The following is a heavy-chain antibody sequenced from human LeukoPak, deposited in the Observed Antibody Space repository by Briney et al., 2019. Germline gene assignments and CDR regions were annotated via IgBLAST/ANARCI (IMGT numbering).Heavy chain of an antibody. CDR1: GFTFTDHY. CDR3: VREGEGPLSKDFDY. J-gene: IGHJ4*02. D-gene: IGHD2/OR15-2a*01. Sequence: ASVKVSCKSSGFTFTDHYIHWVRQGPGQGLEWMGYIGPHSTFTSSPQEFQGRVTMTRDASMSTAYMELTRLTFDDTAVYYCVREGEGPLSKDFDYWGQGTLVTVSS. CDR2: IGPHSTFT. V-gene: IGHV1-2*02.